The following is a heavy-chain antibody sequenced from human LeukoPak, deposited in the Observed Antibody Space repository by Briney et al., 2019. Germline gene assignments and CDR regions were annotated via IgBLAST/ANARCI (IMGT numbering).Heavy chain of an antibody. CDR2: LNPKSGNT. CDR3: ARVRGSSWYSMEI. J-gene: IGHJ4*02. V-gene: IGHV1-8*01. Sequence: ASVKVSCKASGYTFTSYDINWVRQATGQGLEWMGWLNPKSGNTGHAQKFQGRVTITRDTSISTVYMELSSLRSEDTAVYYCARVRGSSWYSMEIWGQGTLVTVSS. CDR1: GYTFTSYD. D-gene: IGHD6-13*01.